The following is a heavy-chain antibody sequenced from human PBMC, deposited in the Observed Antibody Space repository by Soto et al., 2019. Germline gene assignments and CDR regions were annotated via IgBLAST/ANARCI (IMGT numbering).Heavy chain of an antibody. CDR3: ARESDYGDYVGFDY. D-gene: IGHD4-17*01. V-gene: IGHV1-2*02. J-gene: IGHJ4*02. Sequence: ASVKVSCKASGYTFTGYYMHWVRQAPCQGLEWMGWINPNSGGTNYAQTCQGRVTMTRDTSISTAYMELSRLRSDDTAVYYCARESDYGDYVGFDYWGQGTLVTVSS. CDR1: GYTFTGYY. CDR2: INPNSGGT.